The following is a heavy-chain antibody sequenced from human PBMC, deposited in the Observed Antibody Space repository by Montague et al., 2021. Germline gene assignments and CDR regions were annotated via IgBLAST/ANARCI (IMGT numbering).Heavy chain of an antibody. CDR2: IRTDG. Sequence: SLRLSCAASGFTFSDYSMNWVRQAPGKGLEWVSYIRTDGYYADSVKCRFTSSRDNAKNSLYLQMNSLSDEDTAVYYCARVRDYSFDIWGQGTMVTVSS. V-gene: IGHV3-48*02. D-gene: IGHD3-10*01. CDR3: ARVRDYSFDI. J-gene: IGHJ3*02. CDR1: GFTFSDYS.